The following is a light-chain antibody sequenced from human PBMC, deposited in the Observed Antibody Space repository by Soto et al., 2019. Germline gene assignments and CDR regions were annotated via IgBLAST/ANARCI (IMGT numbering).Light chain of an antibody. Sequence: DIQMTQSPSSLSASVGDRVTITCRASQSISSNLNWYQQKPGKAPKLLIYATCSLQSGVPSRFSGSRSGTDFTLTISSQQPEDFATYYCQQSYSSPPYTFGQGSKLEI. CDR1: QSISSN. J-gene: IGKJ2*01. CDR2: ATC. CDR3: QQSYSSPPYT. V-gene: IGKV1-39*01.